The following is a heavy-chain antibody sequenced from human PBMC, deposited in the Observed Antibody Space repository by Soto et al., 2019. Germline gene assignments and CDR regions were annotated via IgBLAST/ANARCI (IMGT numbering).Heavy chain of an antibody. CDR2: IDPSDSYT. CDR1: GYSFTSYW. D-gene: IGHD1-26*01. Sequence: PVDSLKISCKGSGYSFTSYWISWVRQMPGKGLEWLGRIDPSDSYTNYSPSFQGHVTISADKSISTAYLHWISLKASDTAMYYCPSPAREGREYWGQGPLVTVSS. J-gene: IGHJ4*02. V-gene: IGHV5-10-1*01. CDR3: PSPAREGREY.